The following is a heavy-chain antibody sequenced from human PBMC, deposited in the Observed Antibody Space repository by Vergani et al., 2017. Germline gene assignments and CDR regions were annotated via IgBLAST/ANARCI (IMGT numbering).Heavy chain of an antibody. Sequence: VQLVESGGGLVKPGGSLRLSCAASGFTFSDYYMRWIRQAPGKGLQLVSYFSSSGSTIYYADSVKGRFTISRDNAKNSLYLQMNSLRAEDAAVYYCARVEQLAELGYCISTSCYKEEWFDPWGQGTLVTVSS. D-gene: IGHD2-2*02. J-gene: IGHJ5*02. CDR3: ARVEQLAELGYCISTSCYKEEWFDP. V-gene: IGHV3-11*01. CDR2: FSSSGSTI. CDR1: GFTFSDYY.